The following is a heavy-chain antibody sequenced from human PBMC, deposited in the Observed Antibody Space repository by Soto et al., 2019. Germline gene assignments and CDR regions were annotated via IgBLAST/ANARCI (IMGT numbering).Heavy chain of an antibody. V-gene: IGHV2-5*01. Sequence: QITLKESGPTLVRPTETLTLTCTFSGFSLTTSGLGVVWIRQPPGKALEWLARIYLNDDKRYRPSLHSSLSITKHTSRNQVVLTMTNMDPVDTGTYYCPHRTTVTPGLNWGPGTLVTVSS. CDR1: GFSLTTSGLG. D-gene: IGHD4-4*01. CDR3: PHRTTVTPGLN. CDR2: IYLNDDK. J-gene: IGHJ4*02.